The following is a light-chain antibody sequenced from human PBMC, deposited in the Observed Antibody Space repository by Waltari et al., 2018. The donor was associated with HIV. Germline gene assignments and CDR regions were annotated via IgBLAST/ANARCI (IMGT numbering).Light chain of an antibody. CDR2: ADS. J-gene: IGLJ2*01. CDR1: YIGTKS. CDR3: QVWDSGAVI. Sequence: YEVTQARSVSVTLGQTAKITCGGNYIGTKSVHWYQQRPGQAPTLVIFADSGRPSGVPDRFSGYSSGNLATLSINRVQSGDEADYYCQVWDSGAVIFGGGTKLTV. V-gene: IGLV3-9*01.